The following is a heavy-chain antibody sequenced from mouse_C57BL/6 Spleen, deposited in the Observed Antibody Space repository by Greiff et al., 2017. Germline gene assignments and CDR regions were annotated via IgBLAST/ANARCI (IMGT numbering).Heavy chain of an antibody. J-gene: IGHJ4*01. CDR1: GYTFTSYW. CDR3: ARQLTGTGYAMDY. V-gene: IGHV1-50*01. D-gene: IGHD4-1*01. Sequence: QVQLQQPGAELVKPGASVKLSCKASGYTFTSYWMQWVKQRPGQGLEWIGEIDPSDSYTNYNQKFKGKATLTVDTSSSTAYMQLSSLTSEDSAVYYCARQLTGTGYAMDYWGQGTSVTVSS. CDR2: IDPSDSYT.